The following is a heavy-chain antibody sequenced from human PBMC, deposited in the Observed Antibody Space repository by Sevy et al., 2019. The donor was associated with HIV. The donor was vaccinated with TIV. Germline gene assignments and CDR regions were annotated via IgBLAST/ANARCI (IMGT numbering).Heavy chain of an antibody. Sequence: ASVKVSCKVSGYTLIQLAMHWVRQAPGKGLEWMGSFEPEDDETIYAQKFQGRVTVTEDRSTDTAYMELSSLRSEDTAVYYCATTKDYYDSSGSPFDYWGQGTLVTVSS. J-gene: IGHJ4*02. V-gene: IGHV1-24*01. D-gene: IGHD3-22*01. CDR3: ATTKDYYDSSGSPFDY. CDR2: FEPEDDET. CDR1: GYTLIQLA.